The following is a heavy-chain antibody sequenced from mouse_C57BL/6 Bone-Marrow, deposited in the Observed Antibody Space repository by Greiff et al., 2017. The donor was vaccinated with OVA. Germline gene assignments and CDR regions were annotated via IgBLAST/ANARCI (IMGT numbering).Heavy chain of an antibody. D-gene: IGHD1-1*01. CDR2: IYPGDGDT. J-gene: IGHJ3*01. Sequence: QVQLQQSGPELVKPGASVKISCKASGYAFSSSWMNWVKQRPGKGLEWIGRIYPGDGDTNYNGKFKGKATLTADKSSSTAYMQLSSLQAEDSAVYLSARTSGGGSSLFADWGQGTLVTVSA. V-gene: IGHV1-82*01. CDR1: GYAFSSSW. CDR3: ARTSGGGSSLFAD.